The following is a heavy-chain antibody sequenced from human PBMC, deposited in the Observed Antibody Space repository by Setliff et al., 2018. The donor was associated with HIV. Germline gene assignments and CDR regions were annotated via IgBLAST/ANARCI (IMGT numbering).Heavy chain of an antibody. CDR2: IYTSGST. J-gene: IGHJ5*02. D-gene: IGHD2-15*01. V-gene: IGHV4-61*09. CDR1: GDSILSGTNY. CDR3: VRDGLYCSGCSCYRGNWFDP. Sequence: PSETLSLTGTVSGDSILSGTNYWSWIRQPAGKGLDGIGHIYTSGSTNYNPSLKSRVTISVDTSKNQFSLKFSSVTSADTAVYYCVRDGLYCSGCSCYRGNWFDPWGPGTLVTVSS.